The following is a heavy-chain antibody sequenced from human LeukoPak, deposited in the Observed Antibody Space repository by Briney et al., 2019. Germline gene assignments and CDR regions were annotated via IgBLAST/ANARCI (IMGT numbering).Heavy chain of an antibody. CDR2: INHRGRT. CDR1: GGSFSDYF. Sequence: PSETLSLTCAVYGGSFSDYFWGWIRQPPGKGLEWIGEINHRGRTYYNPSLKSRFTISVDTSKTQFSLNLSSVTAADTAVYYCAGDVVVVPAAIHYVMDVWGQGTTVTVSS. V-gene: IGHV4-34*01. J-gene: IGHJ6*02. CDR3: AGDVVVVPAAIHYVMDV. D-gene: IGHD2-2*01.